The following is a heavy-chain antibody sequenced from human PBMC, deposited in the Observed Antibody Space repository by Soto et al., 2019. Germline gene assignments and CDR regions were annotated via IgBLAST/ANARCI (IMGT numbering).Heavy chain of an antibody. CDR2: ISSDSDSI. CDR3: ARHRFGSFSGSYVFVL. V-gene: IGHV3-21*01. Sequence: EMQLVESGGGLVKPGESLRLSCEASGLSFEIYHMNWVRQAPGKGLEWVSSISSDSDSIFYGDSVKGRFIISRDNAKNSLFLQTTSLSGDDTAVYYWARHRFGSFSGSYVFVLWGQGTPVTVSS. D-gene: IGHD3-16*01. J-gene: IGHJ4*02. CDR1: GLSFEIYH.